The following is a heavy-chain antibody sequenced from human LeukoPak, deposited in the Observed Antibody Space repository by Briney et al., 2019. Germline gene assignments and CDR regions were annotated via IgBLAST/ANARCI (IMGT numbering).Heavy chain of an antibody. CDR1: GFTFSSYG. D-gene: IGHD1-14*01. J-gene: IGHJ4*02. V-gene: IGHV3-33*06. CDR2: IWYDGSNK. CDR3: AKDLAPGLSGDFDY. Sequence: GGSLRLSCAASGFTFSSYGIHWVRQAPGKGLEWVAVIWYDGSNKYYADSVKGRFTISRDNSKNTLYLQMNSLRAEDTAVYYCAKDLAPGLSGDFDYWGQGTLVTVSS.